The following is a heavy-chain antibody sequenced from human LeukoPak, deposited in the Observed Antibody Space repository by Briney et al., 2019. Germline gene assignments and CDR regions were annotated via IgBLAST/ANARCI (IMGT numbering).Heavy chain of an antibody. CDR3: ARLGAYYDSSGYQ. CDR1: GYTFTSFG. J-gene: IGHJ4*02. V-gene: IGHV1-18*01. Sequence: ASVKVSCKASGYTFTSFGISWVRQAPGQGLEWMGWISGYDGNTNYAQKVQGRVTMTTDTSTSTAYMELRSLRSDDTAVYYCARLGAYYDSSGYQWGQGTLVTVSS. D-gene: IGHD3-22*01. CDR2: ISGYDGNT.